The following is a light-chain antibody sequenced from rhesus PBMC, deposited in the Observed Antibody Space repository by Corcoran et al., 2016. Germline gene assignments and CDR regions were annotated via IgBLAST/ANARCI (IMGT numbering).Light chain of an antibody. V-gene: IGKV1-22*01. J-gene: IGKJ3*01. Sequence: DIQMTQSPSSLSASVGDTVTITCRASQSISSWLAWYQQKPGKAPKLLFYKASPLQSGVPSRFSGGGSGTVFTLTISSLQSEDFATYYCQQYSSSPFTFGPGTKLDIK. CDR3: QQYSSSPFT. CDR2: KAS. CDR1: QSISSW.